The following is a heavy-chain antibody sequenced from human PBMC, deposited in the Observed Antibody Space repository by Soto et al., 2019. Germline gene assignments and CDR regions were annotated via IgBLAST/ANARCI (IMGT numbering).Heavy chain of an antibody. Sequence: EVQVLESGGGLVQPGGSLRLSCSASGFTFNDINWVRQAPGKGLEWISRITGGGHTDYVDSVKGRFTISRDNSKNTGYLQMNSLRVDDTAVYYCVKDRSGWGSFEMWGQGTVVTVSS. CDR3: VKDRSGWGSFEM. CDR2: ITGGGHT. CDR1: GFTFND. J-gene: IGHJ3*02. D-gene: IGHD3-16*01. V-gene: IGHV3-23*01.